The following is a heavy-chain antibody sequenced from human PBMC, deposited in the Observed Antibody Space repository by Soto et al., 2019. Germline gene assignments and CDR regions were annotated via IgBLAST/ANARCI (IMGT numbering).Heavy chain of an antibody. CDR2: ISGSGGST. V-gene: IGHV3-23*01. CDR1: GFTFSSYA. CDR3: AKAPSITMVRGVDY. J-gene: IGHJ4*02. D-gene: IGHD3-10*01. Sequence: TGGSLRLSCAASGFTFSSYAMSWVRQAPGKGLEWVSAISGSGGSTYYADSVKGRFTISRDNSKNTLYLQMNSLRAEDTAVYYCAKAPSITMVRGVDYWGQGTLVTVSS.